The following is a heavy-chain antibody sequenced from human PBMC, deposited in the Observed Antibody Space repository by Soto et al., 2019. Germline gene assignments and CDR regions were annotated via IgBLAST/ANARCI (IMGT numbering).Heavy chain of an antibody. CDR2: INHSGST. Sequence: SETLSLTCAVYGGSFSGYYWSWIRQPPGKGLEWIGEINHSGSTNYNPSLKSRVTISVDTSKNQFSLKLSSVTAADTAVYYCARAVRDIVVVVAATLYFDYWGQGTLVTVSS. V-gene: IGHV4-34*01. CDR1: GGSFSGYY. D-gene: IGHD2-15*01. J-gene: IGHJ4*02. CDR3: ARAVRDIVVVVAATLYFDY.